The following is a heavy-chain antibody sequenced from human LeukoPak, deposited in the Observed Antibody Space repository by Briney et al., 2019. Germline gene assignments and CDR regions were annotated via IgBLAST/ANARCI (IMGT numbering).Heavy chain of an antibody. CDR3: ARCNCKTSYYHGMDV. J-gene: IGHJ6*02. Sequence: GSLRLPCAASGFTFSSYWMHWVRQAPGKGVVWVSRNNSGGSTTSYADPVKGRFSISRDNAKNTLYLQMNSLRAEDTAVYYCARCNCKTSYYHGMDVWGQGTTVTVSS. CDR1: GFTFSSYW. D-gene: IGHD1-20*01. CDR2: NNSGGSTT. V-gene: IGHV3-74*01.